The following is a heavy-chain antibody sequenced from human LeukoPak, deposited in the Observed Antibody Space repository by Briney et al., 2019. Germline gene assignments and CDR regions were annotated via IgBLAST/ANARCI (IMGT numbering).Heavy chain of an antibody. CDR2: INGDGRTI. D-gene: IGHD3-22*01. CDR3: ARESRRYYYDSSGYLF. J-gene: IGHJ4*02. Sequence: PGGSLRLSCAASGFTFSSYEMNWVRQAPGKGLEWVASINGDGRTIHSADSVKGRFTFFRDNAKNSLYLQMDSLRAEDTAVYYCARESRRYYYDSSGYLFWGQGTLVTVSS. CDR1: GFTFSSYE. V-gene: IGHV3-48*03.